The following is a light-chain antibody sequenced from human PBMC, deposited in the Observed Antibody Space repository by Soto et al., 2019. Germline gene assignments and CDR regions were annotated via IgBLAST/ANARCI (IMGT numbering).Light chain of an antibody. CDR2: GAS. J-gene: IGKJ1*01. V-gene: IGKV3-20*01. Sequence: EIVLTQSPGTLSLSPGERATLSCRASQSVSSCYLDWYQQKPGQAPRHLIYGASSRATGIPDRFSGSGYGTDFTLTISRLAPEDCAVYYCQQYGSSRTFGQGTKVEIK. CDR3: QQYGSSRT. CDR1: QSVSSCY.